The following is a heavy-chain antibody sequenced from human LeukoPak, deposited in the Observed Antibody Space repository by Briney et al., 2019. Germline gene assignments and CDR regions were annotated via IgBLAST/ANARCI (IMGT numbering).Heavy chain of an antibody. J-gene: IGHJ4*02. V-gene: IGHV4-30-2*01. CDR2: ISHSEST. Sequence: PSETLSLTCTVAGASISSGDYSWSWIRQPPGKGLEWVGCISHSESTYYTPSLKSRVTISVDRSKSQFSLKLSPVTAADTAVYYCARVTRNYFDYWGQGTLVTVSS. CDR1: GASISSGDYS. CDR3: ARVTRNYFDY.